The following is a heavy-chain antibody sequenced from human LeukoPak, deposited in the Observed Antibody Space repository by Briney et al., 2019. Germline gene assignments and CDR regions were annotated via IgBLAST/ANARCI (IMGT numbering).Heavy chain of an antibody. J-gene: IGHJ4*02. CDR1: GGSFSGYY. D-gene: IGHD3-22*01. Sequence: PSETLSLTCAVYGGSFSGYYWSWIRQPPGKGLEWIGEINHSGSTNYNPSLKSRVTISVDTSKNQFSLKLSSVTAADTAVYYCARGRRDYYDSSGYVFDYWGQGTLVTVSS. CDR3: ARGRRDYYDSSGYVFDY. V-gene: IGHV4-34*01. CDR2: INHSGST.